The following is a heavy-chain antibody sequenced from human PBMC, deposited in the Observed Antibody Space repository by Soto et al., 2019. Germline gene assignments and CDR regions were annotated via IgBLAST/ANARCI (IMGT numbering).Heavy chain of an antibody. J-gene: IGHJ6*02. Sequence: GGSLRLSCAASGFTFSSYWMSWVRQAPGKGLEWVANIKQDGSEKYYVDSVKGRFTISRDNAKNSLYLQMNSLRAEDTAVYYCARKYGDYDEYGMDVWGQGTTVTISS. V-gene: IGHV3-7*03. CDR3: ARKYGDYDEYGMDV. D-gene: IGHD4-17*01. CDR1: GFTFSSYW. CDR2: IKQDGSEK.